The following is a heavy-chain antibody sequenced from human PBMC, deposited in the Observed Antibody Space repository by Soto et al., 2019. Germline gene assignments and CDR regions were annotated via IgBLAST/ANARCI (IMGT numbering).Heavy chain of an antibody. CDR1: GFTFSNAW. CDR2: IKSKIDGGTT. V-gene: IGHV3-15*07. J-gene: IGHJ4*02. D-gene: IGHD6-19*01. Sequence: GGSLRLSCAASGFTFSNAWINWVRQAPGKGLEWVGRIKSKIDGGTTDFAAPVKGRFAISRDDSKNIAYMQMNSLKIEDTAVYYCASSSGWLFDYWGQGTRVTVSS. CDR3: ASSSGWLFDY.